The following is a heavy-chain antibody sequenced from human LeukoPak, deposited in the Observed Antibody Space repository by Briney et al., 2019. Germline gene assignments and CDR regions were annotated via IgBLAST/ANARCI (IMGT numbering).Heavy chain of an antibody. J-gene: IGHJ4*02. CDR2: ISYDGSNK. Sequence: PGGSLRLSCAASGFTFSSYAMHWVCQAPGKGLEWVAVISYDGSNKYYADSVKGRFTISRDNSKNTLYLQMNSLRAEDTAVYYCAKDRGVTMVRGFFDYWGQGTLVTVSS. CDR3: AKDRGVTMVRGFFDY. CDR1: GFTFSSYA. D-gene: IGHD3-10*01. V-gene: IGHV3-30*04.